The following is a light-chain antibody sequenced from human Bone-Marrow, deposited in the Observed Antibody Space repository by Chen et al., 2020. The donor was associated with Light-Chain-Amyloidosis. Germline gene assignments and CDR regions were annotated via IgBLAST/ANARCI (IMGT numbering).Light chain of an antibody. CDR3: TSYASGNTLI. J-gene: IGLJ2*01. Sequence: QSALTQPASVSGSPGQSITISCTGTSSDVGDYNYVSWYQQHPGTAPQLLIYDVTRRPSGVSNRCSGSKSDNTASLTISGLQAEDEAHYYCTSYASGNTLIFGGGTKLTVL. CDR1: SSDVGDYNY. CDR2: DVT. V-gene: IGLV2-14*03.